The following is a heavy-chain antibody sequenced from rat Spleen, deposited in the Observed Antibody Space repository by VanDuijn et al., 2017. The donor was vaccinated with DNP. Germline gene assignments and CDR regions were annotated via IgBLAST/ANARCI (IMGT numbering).Heavy chain of an antibody. V-gene: IGHV5-19*01. CDR3: ATRAPGNYYYGGYFEY. CDR1: EFTFSYSD. J-gene: IGHJ2*01. D-gene: IGHD1-12*02. CDR2: MSPSGSNI. Sequence: EVQLVESGGGLVQPGRSLKLSCVTSEFTFSYSDVAWVRQAPTRGLEWVASMSPSGSNIYYRASVKGRFTISRDIPKSTLYLQIDSLRSEDTATYYCATRAPGNYYYGGYFEYWGQGVMVTVSS.